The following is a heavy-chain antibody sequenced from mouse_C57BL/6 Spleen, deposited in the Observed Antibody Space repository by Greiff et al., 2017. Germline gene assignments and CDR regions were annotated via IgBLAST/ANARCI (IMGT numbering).Heavy chain of an antibody. CDR1: GYTFTDYY. CDR3: ARNAIYDGYPLFAY. V-gene: IGHV1-26*01. CDR2: INPNNGGT. D-gene: IGHD2-3*01. Sequence: EVQLQQSGPELVKPGASVKISCKASGYTFTDYYMNWVKQSHGKSLEWIGDINPNNGGTSYNQKFKGKATLTVDKSSSTAYMERRSLTSEDSAVYYSARNAIYDGYPLFAYWGQGTLVTVSA. J-gene: IGHJ3*01.